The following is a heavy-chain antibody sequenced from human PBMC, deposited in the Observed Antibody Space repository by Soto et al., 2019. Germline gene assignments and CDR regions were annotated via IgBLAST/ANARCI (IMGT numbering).Heavy chain of an antibody. CDR1: GGSISSSSYY. Sequence: PSETLSLTCTVSGGSISSSSYYWSWIRQPPGKGLERIGYIYYSGSTNYNPSLKNQVTISVDTSKNQFSLKLSSVTAADTAVYYCARRGHDSSGYYSGIDIWGQGTMVTVSS. V-gene: IGHV4-61*01. CDR2: IYYSGST. J-gene: IGHJ3*02. CDR3: ARRGHDSSGYYSGIDI. D-gene: IGHD3-22*01.